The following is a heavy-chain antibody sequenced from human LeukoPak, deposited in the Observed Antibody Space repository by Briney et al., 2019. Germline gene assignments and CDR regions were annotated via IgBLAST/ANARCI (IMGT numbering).Heavy chain of an antibody. J-gene: IGHJ3*02. V-gene: IGHV3-20*01. CDR1: GFTFDDYG. D-gene: IGHD5-18*01. CDR3: ARAPIQLWLRGALDI. CDR2: INWNGGST. Sequence: GSLRLSCAASGFTFDDYGMSWVRQAPGKGLEWVSGINWNGGSTGYADSVKGRFTISRDNAKNSLYLQMNSLRAEDTALYHCARAPIQLWLRGALDIWGQGTMVTVSS.